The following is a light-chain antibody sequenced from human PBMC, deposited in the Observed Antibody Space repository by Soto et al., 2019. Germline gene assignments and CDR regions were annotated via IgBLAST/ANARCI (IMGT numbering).Light chain of an antibody. Sequence: EIVLTQSPGTLSLSPGERATLSCRASQRVSSSYLAWYQQKPGQAPRLLIYGASSRATGIPDRFSGSGSGTDFPLTISRLEPEDFAVYYCQQYGSSPPLTFGGGTKVEIK. CDR2: GAS. CDR3: QQYGSSPPLT. J-gene: IGKJ4*01. V-gene: IGKV3-20*01. CDR1: QRVSSSY.